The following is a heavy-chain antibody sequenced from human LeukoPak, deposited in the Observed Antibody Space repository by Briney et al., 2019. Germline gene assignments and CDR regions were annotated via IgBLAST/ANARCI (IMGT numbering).Heavy chain of an antibody. D-gene: IGHD4-17*01. V-gene: IGHV4-59*01. CDR2: IYYSGST. Sequence: SETLSLTCTVSGGSISSDYWSWLRQPPGKGLEWIGYIYYSGSTNYNPSLKSRVTISVDKSKNQFSLKLSSVTAADTAVYYCARDRTTSHFDYWGQGTLVTVSS. CDR3: ARDRTTSHFDY. J-gene: IGHJ4*02. CDR1: GGSISSDY.